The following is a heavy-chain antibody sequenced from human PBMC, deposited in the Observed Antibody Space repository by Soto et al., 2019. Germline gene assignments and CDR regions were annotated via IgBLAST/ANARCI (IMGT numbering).Heavy chain of an antibody. CDR1: GFIFSAYT. Sequence: GGSLRLSCAASGFIFSAYTMNWVRQAPGKGLEWLSSISDDSSYIDYADSLSGRFTVSRDNARNSLYLQIDSLGVEDTAVYYCATPYYFNHWGPGTLVTVSS. CDR2: ISDDSSYI. V-gene: IGHV3-21*06. CDR3: ATPYYFNH. J-gene: IGHJ1*01. D-gene: IGHD3-16*01.